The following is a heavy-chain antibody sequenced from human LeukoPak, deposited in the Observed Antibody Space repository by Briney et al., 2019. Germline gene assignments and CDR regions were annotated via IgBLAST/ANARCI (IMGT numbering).Heavy chain of an antibody. CDR1: GFTFSNYG. CDR2: ISGSGGST. D-gene: IGHD1-26*01. V-gene: IGHV3-23*01. Sequence: GGSLRLSCAASGFTFSNYGMHWVRQAPGKGLEWVSAISGSGGSTYYAGSVKGRFTISRDNSKNTLYLQMNSLRAEDTAVYYCAKTPTRSLYSGSYTFDYWGQGTLVTVSS. J-gene: IGHJ4*02. CDR3: AKTPTRSLYSGSYTFDY.